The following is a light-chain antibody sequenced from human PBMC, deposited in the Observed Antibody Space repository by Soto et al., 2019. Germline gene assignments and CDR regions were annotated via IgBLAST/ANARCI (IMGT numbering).Light chain of an antibody. Sequence: EIVLTQSPGTLSLSPGERATLSCRASQSVTGSYLAWYQQKPGQAPRLLIYGASSRAPGIPDRFSGSGSGTDFTLTISSLQSEDFAVYYCQQYDNWPYTFGQGTKLEIK. CDR1: QSVTGSY. V-gene: IGKV3-20*01. CDR2: GAS. CDR3: QQYDNWPYT. J-gene: IGKJ2*01.